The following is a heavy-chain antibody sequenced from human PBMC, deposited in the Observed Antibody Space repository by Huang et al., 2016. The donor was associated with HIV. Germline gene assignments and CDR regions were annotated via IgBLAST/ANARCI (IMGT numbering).Heavy chain of an antibody. J-gene: IGHJ6*02. CDR1: GFTFDGYA. CDR3: GKDNGRDYYYGMDA. V-gene: IGHV3-9*01. Sequence: EVQLVESGGGLVQPGRSLRLSCLVSGFTFDGYAMHWVRQAPGKGPEWVSGIKWNSGNKGYADSVRGRFTISRDNAKNSLYLQMNSLRAEDTALYYCGKDNGRDYYYGMDAWGRGTTVIVSS. CDR2: IKWNSGNK.